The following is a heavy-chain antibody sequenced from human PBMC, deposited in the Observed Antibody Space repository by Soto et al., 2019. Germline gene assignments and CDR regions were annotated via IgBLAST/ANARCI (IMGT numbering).Heavy chain of an antibody. CDR3: ARGYCTSSACHWNFDY. D-gene: IGHD2-8*02. V-gene: IGHV3-48*03. Sequence: WGSLRLSCSASGFTFSSYEMNWFRQAPGKGLEWVSDITSTGSTRYYADSVKGRFTISRDNAKNSLYLQMNSLRAEDTAVYYCARGYCTSSACHWNFDYWGQGTLVTVSS. J-gene: IGHJ4*02. CDR1: GFTFSSYE. CDR2: ITSTGSTR.